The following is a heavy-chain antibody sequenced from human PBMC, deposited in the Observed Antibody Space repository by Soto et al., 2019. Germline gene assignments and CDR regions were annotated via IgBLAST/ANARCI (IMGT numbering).Heavy chain of an antibody. CDR2: TSSTGSTI. J-gene: IGHJ5*02. CDR1: GFTFSSYS. V-gene: IGHV3-48*02. D-gene: IGHD6-13*01. CDR3: ARVLSKQQLVREDVNNWFDP. Sequence: GGSLRLSCAASGFTFSSYSMNWVRQAPGTGLEWLSFTSSTGSTIYYADSVKGRFTISRDNAKNSLFLQMNSLRDEDTAVYYCARVLSKQQLVREDVNNWFDPWGQGTLVTVSS.